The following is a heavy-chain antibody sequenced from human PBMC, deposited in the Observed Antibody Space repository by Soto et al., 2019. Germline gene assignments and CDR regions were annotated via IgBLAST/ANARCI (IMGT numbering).Heavy chain of an antibody. CDR1: GFTFSSYW. CDR2: IKQDGSEK. Sequence: GGSRRLSCAASGFTFSSYWMSWVRQAPGKGLEWVANIKQDGSEKYYVDSVKGRFTISRDNAKNSLYLQMNSLRAEDTAVYYCARDECGGDCYSNWFDPWGQGTLVTVSS. V-gene: IGHV3-7*05. J-gene: IGHJ5*02. D-gene: IGHD2-21*02. CDR3: ARDECGGDCYSNWFDP.